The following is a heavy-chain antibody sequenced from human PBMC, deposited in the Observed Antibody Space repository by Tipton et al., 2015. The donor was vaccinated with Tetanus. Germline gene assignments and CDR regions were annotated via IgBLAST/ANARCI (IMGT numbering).Heavy chain of an antibody. D-gene: IGHD6-13*01. CDR3: AKPGYSSSWKYYFDY. CDR1: GFTFSSYA. V-gene: IGHV3-23*01. CDR2: IRGSGGNT. Sequence: GSLRLSCAASGFTFSSYAMSWVRQAPGRGLEWVSAIRGSGGNTYYADSVKGRFTISRDNSKNTLYLQINSLRVEDTAVYYCAKPGYSSSWKYYFDYWGQGTLVTVSS. J-gene: IGHJ4*02.